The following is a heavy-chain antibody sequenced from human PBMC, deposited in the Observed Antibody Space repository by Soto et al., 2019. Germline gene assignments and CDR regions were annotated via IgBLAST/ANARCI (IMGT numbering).Heavy chain of an antibody. J-gene: IGHJ6*03. D-gene: IGHD4-4*01. CDR1: GGSISSYY. V-gene: IGHV4-59*01. CDR2: IYYSGST. CDR3: AIYSNYDYYYYMDV. Sequence: SETLSLTCTVSGGSISSYYWSWIRQPPGKGLEWIGYIYYSGSTNYNPSLKSRVTISVDTSKNQFSLKLSAVSAADTAVYYCAIYSNYDYYYYMDVWGKGTTVTVSS.